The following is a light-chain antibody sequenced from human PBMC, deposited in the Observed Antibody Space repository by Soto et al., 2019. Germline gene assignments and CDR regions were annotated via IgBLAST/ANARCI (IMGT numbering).Light chain of an antibody. CDR1: RSDVGGYNY. J-gene: IGLJ1*01. V-gene: IGLV2-14*01. CDR3: SSYTSSSTYV. CDR2: DVT. Sequence: QSVLTQPASVSGSPGQSITISCTGTRSDVGGYNYVYWHQQHPGKAPKLMIYDVTNRPSGVSDRFSGSKSGNTASLTFFGLQAEDEADYYCSSYTSSSTYVFGAGTKVTVL.